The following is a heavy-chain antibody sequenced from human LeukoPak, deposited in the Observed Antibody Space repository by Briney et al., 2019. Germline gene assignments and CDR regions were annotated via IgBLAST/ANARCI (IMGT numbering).Heavy chain of an antibody. V-gene: IGHV3-21*01. J-gene: IGHJ4*02. Sequence: GGSLRLSCAASGFTFSSYSMNSVRQAPGKVLEWVPSISSSSSYIYYADSVKGRFTISRDNAKNSLYLQMNRLRAEDTAVYYCASLLRSSSSGFDYWGQGTLVTVSS. CDR3: ASLLRSSSSGFDY. D-gene: IGHD6-6*01. CDR2: ISSSSSYI. CDR1: GFTFSSYS.